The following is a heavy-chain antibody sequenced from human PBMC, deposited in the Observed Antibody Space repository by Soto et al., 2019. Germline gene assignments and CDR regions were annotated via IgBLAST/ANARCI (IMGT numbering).Heavy chain of an antibody. Sequence: VLLVESGGGLVQPGRSLRLSCAVSGFNFGNYAMHWVRQAPGKGLEWVAAINWYSDKVAYAGSVLGRFTIFRDSAKNSLHLQMNDLTTEDTALYYCAKDKGGTPYYIDSWGQGILVTVSS. V-gene: IGHV3-9*01. CDR2: INWYSDKV. J-gene: IGHJ4*02. CDR1: GFNFGNYA. D-gene: IGHD6-25*01. CDR3: AKDKGGTPYYIDS.